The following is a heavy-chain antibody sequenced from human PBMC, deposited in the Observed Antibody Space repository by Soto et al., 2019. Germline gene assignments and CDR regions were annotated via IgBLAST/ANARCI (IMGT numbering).Heavy chain of an antibody. V-gene: IGHV1-18*01. CDR2: ISGYNGNT. J-gene: IGHJ4*02. CDR3: ARESLGWPADY. CDR1: GYTFAIYG. D-gene: IGHD6-19*01. Sequence: QVQLVQSGAYVRKPGASVRVSCKASGYTFAIYGISWVRQAPGQGLEWMGWISGYNGNTSYAQKFQGRVTMTTDTSTGTAYMELRSLISDDTAVYYCARESLGWPADYWGQGTLVTVSS.